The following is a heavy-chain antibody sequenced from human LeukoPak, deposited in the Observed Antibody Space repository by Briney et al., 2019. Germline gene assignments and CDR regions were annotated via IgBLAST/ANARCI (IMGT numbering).Heavy chain of an antibody. CDR3: AREDTVVNNWFDP. V-gene: IGHV1-69*13. Sequence: ASVKVSCKASGGTFSSYAISWVRQAPGQGLEWMGGIIPIFGTANYAQKFQGRVTITADESTSTAYMELSSLRSEDTAVYYCAREDTVVNNWFDPWGQGTLVTVSS. CDR2: IIPIFGTA. CDR1: GGTFSSYA. J-gene: IGHJ5*02. D-gene: IGHD4-23*01.